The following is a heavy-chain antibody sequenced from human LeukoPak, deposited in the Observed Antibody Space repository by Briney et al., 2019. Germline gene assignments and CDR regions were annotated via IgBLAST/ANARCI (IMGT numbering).Heavy chain of an antibody. V-gene: IGHV1-69*13. J-gene: IGHJ4*02. D-gene: IGHD3-9*01. CDR3: ARADFGWYYFDY. Sequence: SVKVSCKASVGTFSSYAISWVRQAPRPRLEWMGGIIPIFGTANYAQKFQGRVTITADESTSTAYMELSSLRSEDTAVYYCARADFGWYYFDYWGEGTLVTVSS. CDR1: VGTFSSYA. CDR2: IIPIFGTA.